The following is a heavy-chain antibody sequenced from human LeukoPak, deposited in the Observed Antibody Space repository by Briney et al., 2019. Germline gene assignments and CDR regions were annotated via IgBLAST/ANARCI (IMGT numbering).Heavy chain of an antibody. D-gene: IGHD1-26*01. CDR2: IYSGGST. Sequence: GGSLRLSCAASGFTVRSNDMSWVRQAPGKGLEWVSVIYSGGSTYYADSVKGRFTISRDNSKNTLYLQMNSLRAEDTAVYYCARDRKVGATPNYWGQGTLVTVSS. J-gene: IGHJ4*02. CDR1: GFTVRSND. CDR3: ARDRKVGATPNY. V-gene: IGHV3-53*01.